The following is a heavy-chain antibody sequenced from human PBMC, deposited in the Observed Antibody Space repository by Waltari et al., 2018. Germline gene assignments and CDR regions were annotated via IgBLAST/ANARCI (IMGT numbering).Heavy chain of an antibody. CDR2: IYYSGST. Sequence: QVQLQESGPGLVKPSQTLSLTCTVSGGSISSGGYYWSWIRQHPGKGLEWIGYIYYSGSTYYNPSLKGRVTISVDTSKNQFSLKLSSVTAADTAVYYCARDTGFSGGDRPGWFDPWGQGTLVTVSS. J-gene: IGHJ5*02. CDR1: GGSISSGGYY. CDR3: ARDTGFSGGDRPGWFDP. V-gene: IGHV4-31*03. D-gene: IGHD4-17*01.